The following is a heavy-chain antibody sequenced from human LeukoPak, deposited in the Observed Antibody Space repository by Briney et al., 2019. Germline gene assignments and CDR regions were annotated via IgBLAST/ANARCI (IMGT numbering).Heavy chain of an antibody. V-gene: IGHV3-30*04. CDR3: VKEYHSRGFGAYFDY. CDR2: ISSDGSIK. D-gene: IGHD3-3*01. J-gene: IGHJ4*02. CDR1: GFVFSIYT. Sequence: PGGSLRLSCSASGFVFSIYTMYWVRQTPGKGLEWVAVISSDGSIKVYADSVKGRFTLSRDNSINTVDLQMNSLRAEDTAVYYCVKEYHSRGFGAYFDYWGQGTLVTVSS.